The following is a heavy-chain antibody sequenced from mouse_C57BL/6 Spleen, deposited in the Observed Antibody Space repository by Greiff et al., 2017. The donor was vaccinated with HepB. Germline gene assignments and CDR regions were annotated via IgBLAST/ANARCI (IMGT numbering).Heavy chain of an antibody. J-gene: IGHJ2*01. V-gene: IGHV14-4*01. Sequence: VQLKESGAELVRPGASVKLSCTASGFNINDDYMHWVKQRPEQGLEWIGWIDPENGDTEYASKFQGKATITADTSSNTAYLQLSSLTSEDTAVYYCTTLNWDFDYWGQGTTLTVSS. CDR3: TTLNWDFDY. CDR2: IDPENGDT. CDR1: GFNINDDY. D-gene: IGHD4-1*02.